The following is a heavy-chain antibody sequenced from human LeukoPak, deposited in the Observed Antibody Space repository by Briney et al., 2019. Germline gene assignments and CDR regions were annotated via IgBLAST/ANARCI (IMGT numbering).Heavy chain of an antibody. D-gene: IGHD3-10*01. Sequence: ASVTVSCKSSGGTISTHAINWVRQAPGQGLEWMGRIIPILSQTNYALKFRGRFTMTADESTNTAYMELSSLKSEDTAVYFCAKVRGSDAFDLWGQGTMVTVSS. V-gene: IGHV1-69*11. CDR3: AKVRGSDAFDL. CDR2: IIPILSQT. CDR1: GGTISTHA. J-gene: IGHJ3*01.